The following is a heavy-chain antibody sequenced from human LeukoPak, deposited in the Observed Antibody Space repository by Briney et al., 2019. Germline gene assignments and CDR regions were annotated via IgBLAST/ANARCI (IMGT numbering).Heavy chain of an antibody. D-gene: IGHD6-13*01. CDR3: ARDLVQYSSSWSAAYYYYMDV. CDR1: GYTFTGYY. Sequence: ASVKVSCKASGYTFTGYYMHWVRQAPGQGLEWMGWISGYNGNTNYAQKLQGRVTMTTDTSTSTAYMELRSLRSDDTAVYYCARDLVQYSSSWSAAYYYYMDVWGKGTTVTVSS. J-gene: IGHJ6*03. V-gene: IGHV1-18*04. CDR2: ISGYNGNT.